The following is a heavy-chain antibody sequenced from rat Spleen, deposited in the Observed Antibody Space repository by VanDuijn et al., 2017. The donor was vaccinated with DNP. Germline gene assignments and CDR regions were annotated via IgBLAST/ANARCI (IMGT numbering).Heavy chain of an antibody. V-gene: IGHV5-7*01. D-gene: IGHD1-12*01. CDR1: GFTFTNYD. Sequence: EVQLVESGGGLVQPGRSMKLSCAASGFTFTNYDMAWVRQASKKGLEWVATVSYDGSRTYYRDSVKGRFTVSRDNAKSTLYLQMDSLRSDDTATYYCSTLNYYASLSGYFDYWGQGTLVAVSS. CDR3: STLNYYASLSGYFDY. J-gene: IGHJ3*01. CDR2: VSYDGSRT.